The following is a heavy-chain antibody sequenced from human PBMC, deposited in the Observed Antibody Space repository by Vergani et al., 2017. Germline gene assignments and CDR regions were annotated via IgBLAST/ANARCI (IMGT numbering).Heavy chain of an antibody. CDR1: GFTFSSYA. J-gene: IGHJ4*02. CDR3: AKDWRGYSFLAAYYFDY. CDR2: ISYDGSNK. Sequence: QVQLVESGGGVVQPGRSLRLSCAASGFTFSSYAMHWVRQAPGKGLEWVAVISYDGSNKYYADSVKGRFTISRDNSKNTLYLQMNSLRAEDTAVYYCAKDWRGYSFLAAYYFDYWGQGTLVTVSS. V-gene: IGHV3-30-3*01. D-gene: IGHD4-11*01.